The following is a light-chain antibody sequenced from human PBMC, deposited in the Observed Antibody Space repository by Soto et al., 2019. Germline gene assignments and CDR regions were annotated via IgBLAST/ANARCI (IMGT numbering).Light chain of an antibody. CDR2: AAS. CDR1: QTISTW. CDR3: QQYGT. Sequence: DIQMTQSPPTLSASVVDRVTITCRASQTISTWMAWYQQKSGKAPKLLIYAASSLQSGVPSRFSGSGSGTEFTLTISSLQPDDFATYYCQQYGTFGQGTKVDI. V-gene: IGKV1-5*01. J-gene: IGKJ1*01.